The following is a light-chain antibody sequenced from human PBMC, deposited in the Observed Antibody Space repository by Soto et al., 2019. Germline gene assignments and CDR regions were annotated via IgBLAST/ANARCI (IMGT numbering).Light chain of an antibody. V-gene: IGKV3-20*01. CDR2: GAS. CDR1: QSVSSSY. CDR3: QQYGSSPPWS. Sequence: EIALTQSPGTLCLSPGERATLSCRASQSVSSSYLAWYQQTPGQAPRLLIYGASSRATGIPDRFSGSGSGSDFTRTISRLEPEDFGVYYCQQYGSSPPWSFGQGSRVESK. J-gene: IGKJ1*01.